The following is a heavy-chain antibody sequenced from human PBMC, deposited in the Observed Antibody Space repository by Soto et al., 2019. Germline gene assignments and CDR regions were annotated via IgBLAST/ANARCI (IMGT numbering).Heavy chain of an antibody. J-gene: IGHJ2*01. CDR1: GYTFTSYG. D-gene: IGHD4-17*01. CDR2: ISAYNGNT. CDR3: ASYGGNTPCDWYYDL. V-gene: IGHV1-18*01. Sequence: ASVNVSCKASGYTFTSYGISWVRQAPGQGLEWMGWISAYNGNTNYAQKLQGRVTMTTDTSTSTAYMELRSLRSDDTAVYYCASYGGNTPCDWYYDLGGRGTLVTVSS.